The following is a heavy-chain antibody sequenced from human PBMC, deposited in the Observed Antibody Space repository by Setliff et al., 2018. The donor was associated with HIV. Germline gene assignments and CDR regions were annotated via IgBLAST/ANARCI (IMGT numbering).Heavy chain of an antibody. J-gene: IGHJ3*02. CDR2: IHYSGST. D-gene: IGHD3-22*01. CDR3: ARRGDSSSYLYAFEI. CDR1: GGSINSGGYY. V-gene: IGHV4-31*11. Sequence: SETLSLTCAVSGGSINSGGYYWTWIRQHPGMGLEWIGYIHYSGSTYYNPSLKSRVTISVDTSKNQFSLKLSSVTAADTAGYYCARRGDSSSYLYAFEIWGQGTMVTVSS.